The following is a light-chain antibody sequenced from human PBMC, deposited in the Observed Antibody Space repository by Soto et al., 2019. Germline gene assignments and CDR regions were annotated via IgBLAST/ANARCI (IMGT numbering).Light chain of an antibody. Sequence: EIGLTQSPGTPSFSPGERATLSCRASQSVSSSYLAWYQQKPGQAPRLLIYGASSRATGIPDRFSGSGSGTEFTLTISSLQPDDFATYYCQHYNSYSEAFGQGTKVDIK. J-gene: IGKJ1*01. V-gene: IGKV3-20*01. CDR1: QSVSSSY. CDR2: GAS. CDR3: QHYNSYSEA.